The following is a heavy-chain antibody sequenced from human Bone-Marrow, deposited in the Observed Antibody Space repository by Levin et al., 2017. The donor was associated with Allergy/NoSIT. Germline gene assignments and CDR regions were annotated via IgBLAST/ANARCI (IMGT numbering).Heavy chain of an antibody. CDR2: IDSDGTTT. Sequence: GGSLRLSCAASGFAFNTYWMHWVRQAPGKGLIWVSRIDSDGTTTNYADSVKGRFTVSRDNDKNTLVLQMNSLRVEDTAVYYCAREYYGFWTGYYYDSWGQGTLVTVSS. D-gene: IGHD3-3*01. J-gene: IGHJ5*01. CDR1: GFAFNTYW. CDR3: AREYYGFWTGYYYDS. V-gene: IGHV3-74*01.